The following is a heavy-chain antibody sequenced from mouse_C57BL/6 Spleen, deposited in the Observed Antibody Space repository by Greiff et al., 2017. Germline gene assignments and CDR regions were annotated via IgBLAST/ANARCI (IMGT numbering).Heavy chain of an antibody. V-gene: IGHV1-78*01. CDR1: GYTFTDHT. CDR2: IYPRDGST. J-gene: IGHJ4*01. D-gene: IGHD2-5*01. Sequence: QVQLQQSDAELVKPGASVKISCKVSGYTFTDHTIHWMKQRPEQGLEWIGYIYPRDGSTKYNEKFKGKATLTADKSSSTAYMQLNSLTSEDSAVYFCARRGYSNRGYYAMDYWGQGTSVTVSS. CDR3: ARRGYSNRGYYAMDY.